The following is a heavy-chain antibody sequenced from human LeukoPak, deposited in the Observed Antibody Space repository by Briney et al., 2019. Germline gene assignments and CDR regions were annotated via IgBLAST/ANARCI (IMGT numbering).Heavy chain of an antibody. CDR3: TTGTIFGVVERAFDI. D-gene: IGHD3-3*01. J-gene: IGHJ3*02. CDR2: IRSKTDGGTT. V-gene: IGHV3-15*01. Sequence: GGSLRLSCAASGFTFSDAWMSWVRQAPGKGLEWVGRIRSKTDGGTTDCAAPVKGRFTISRDDSKNTLYLQMNSLKIEDTAVYYCTTGTIFGVVERAFDIWGQGTMVTVSS. CDR1: GFTFSDAW.